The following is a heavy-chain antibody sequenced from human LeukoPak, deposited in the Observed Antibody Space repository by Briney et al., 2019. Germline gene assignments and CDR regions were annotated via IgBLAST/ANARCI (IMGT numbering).Heavy chain of an antibody. V-gene: IGHV3-11*05. D-gene: IGHD2-2*01. CDR2: ISSSSSYT. CDR3: ARVYCSSTSCYGGWFGP. J-gene: IGHJ5*02. CDR1: GFTFSDYY. Sequence: PGGSLRLSCAASGFTFSDYYMSWIRQAPGKGLEWVSYISSSSSYTNYADSVKGRFTISRDNAKNYLYLQMNSLRAGDTDVYYCARVYCSSTSCYGGWFGPWGQGTLVTVSS.